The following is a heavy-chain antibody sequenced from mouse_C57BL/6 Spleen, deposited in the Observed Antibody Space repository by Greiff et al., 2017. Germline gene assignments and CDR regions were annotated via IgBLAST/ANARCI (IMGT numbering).Heavy chain of an antibody. CDR2: IRLKSDNYAT. D-gene: IGHD2-3*01. Sequence: EVKLEESGGGLVQPGGSMKLSCVASGFTFSNYWMNWVRQSPEKGLEWVAQIRLKSDNYATHYAESVKGRFTISRDDSKSSVYLQMNNLRAEDTGIYYCTAILPIYDGYYWYFDVWGTGTTVTVSS. V-gene: IGHV6-3*01. CDR3: TAILPIYDGYYWYFDV. CDR1: GFTFSNYW. J-gene: IGHJ1*03.